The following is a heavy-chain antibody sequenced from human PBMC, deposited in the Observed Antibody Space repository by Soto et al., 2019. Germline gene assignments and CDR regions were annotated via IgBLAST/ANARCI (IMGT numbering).Heavy chain of an antibody. Sequence: PSETLSLTCTVSGGSISSYYWSWIRQPPGKGLEWIGYIYYSGSTNYNPSLKSRVTISVDTSKNQFSLKLSSVTAADTAVYYCERRIYYDFWRGPRGDYYYYLAVWGKGTTFTVS. J-gene: IGHJ6*03. CDR1: GGSISSYY. CDR3: ERRIYYDFWRGPRGDYYYYLAV. D-gene: IGHD3-3*01. V-gene: IGHV4-59*08. CDR2: IYYSGST.